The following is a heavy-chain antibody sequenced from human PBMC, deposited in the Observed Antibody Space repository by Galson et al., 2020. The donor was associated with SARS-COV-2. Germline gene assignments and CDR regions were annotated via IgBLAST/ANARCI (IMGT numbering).Heavy chain of an antibody. Sequence: SETLSLTCTVSGGSISRSSYYWGWIRQPPGKGLEWIGSIYYSGSTYYNPSLKSRVTISVDTSKNQFSLKLSSVTAADTAVYYCARDQLGIAAAGTYNWFDPWGQGTLVTVSS. J-gene: IGHJ5*02. V-gene: IGHV4-39*07. CDR3: ARDQLGIAAAGTYNWFDP. CDR2: IYYSGST. D-gene: IGHD6-13*01. CDR1: GGSISRSSYY.